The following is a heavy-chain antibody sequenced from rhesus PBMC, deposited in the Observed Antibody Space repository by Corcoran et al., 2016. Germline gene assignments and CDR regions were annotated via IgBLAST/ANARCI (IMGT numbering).Heavy chain of an antibody. J-gene: IGHJ4*01. CDR3: ARTPSYYSGSYYPPPFDY. CDR2: IYVSGGIT. D-gene: IGHD3-16*01. CDR1: AVSLRSNS. V-gene: IGHV4-160*01. Sequence: QVPLQESGPGLGQPSEPLSLTCAASAVSLRSNSWSWICPPPRPGRELLGRIYVSGGITDYNPSLKMRVTISTYTSKNQFPRKLSSVTAADTSVYYCARTPSYYSGSYYPPPFDYWGQGVLVTVSS.